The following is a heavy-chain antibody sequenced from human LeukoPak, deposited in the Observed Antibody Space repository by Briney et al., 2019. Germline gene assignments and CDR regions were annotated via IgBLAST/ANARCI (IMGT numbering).Heavy chain of an antibody. D-gene: IGHD3-3*01. CDR1: GGSFSGYY. Sequence: SETLSLTCAVYGGSFSGYYWSWIRQPPGKGLEWIGSIYYSGSTYYNPSLKSRVTISVDTSKNQFSLKLSSVTAADTAVYCCARLGSGSYDFWSGYYLSDYWGQGTLVTVSS. J-gene: IGHJ4*02. V-gene: IGHV4-34*01. CDR2: IYYSGST. CDR3: ARLGSGSYDFWSGYYLSDY.